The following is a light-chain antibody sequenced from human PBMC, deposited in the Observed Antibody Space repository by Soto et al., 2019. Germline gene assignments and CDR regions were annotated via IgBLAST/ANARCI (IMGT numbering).Light chain of an antibody. CDR2: AAS. J-gene: IGKJ1*01. CDR1: QGISTY. Sequence: TQLTQSPSSLSSSVGDRVTITCRASQGISTYLAWYQQKPGKAPKLLIYAASTLQSGVPSRFSGSGSGTDFTLTISSLQPEDFAPYYCHQLNSYSWTFSQGTKVEIK. CDR3: HQLNSYSWT. V-gene: IGKV1-9*01.